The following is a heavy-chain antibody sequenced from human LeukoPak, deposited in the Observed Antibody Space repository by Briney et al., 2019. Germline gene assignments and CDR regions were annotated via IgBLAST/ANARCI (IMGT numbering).Heavy chain of an antibody. CDR3: AKGIAAAGYFDY. V-gene: IGHV3-43*02. D-gene: IGHD6-13*01. CDR1: GFTFDDYA. CDR2: ISGDGGST. J-gene: IGHJ4*02. Sequence: GGSLRLSCAASGFTFDDYAMHWVRQAPGKGLEWVSLISGDGGSTYYADSVRGRFTISRDNSKNSLYLQMNSLRTEDTALYYCAKGIAAAGYFDYWGQGTLVTVSS.